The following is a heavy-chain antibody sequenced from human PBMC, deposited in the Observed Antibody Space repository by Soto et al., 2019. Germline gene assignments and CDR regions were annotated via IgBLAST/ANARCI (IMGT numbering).Heavy chain of an antibody. CDR2: ISGHNGVT. CDR1: GYTFTSSG. V-gene: IGHV1-18*04. D-gene: IGHD5-12*01. Sequence: QVQLVQSGPEVKKPEASVKVSCKTSGYTFTSSGISWVRQAPGQGPEWMGWISGHNGVTNFARNFQDRVTLTIDSSTTTAYMEVRSLSFADTAIYHCARDQGGYGIFDDWGQGTLVTVSS. CDR3: ARDQGGYGIFDD. J-gene: IGHJ4*02.